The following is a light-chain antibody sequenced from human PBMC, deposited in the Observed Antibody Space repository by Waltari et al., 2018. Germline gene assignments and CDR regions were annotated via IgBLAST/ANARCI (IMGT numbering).Light chain of an antibody. CDR1: QSVLYSSNNKNY. V-gene: IGKV4-1*01. CDR3: QQYYSTRT. CDR2: WAS. J-gene: IGKJ1*01. Sequence: DIQMTQSPDSLAVSLGERATINCKSSQSVLYSSNNKNYLAWYQQKPGQSPKLLIYWASTRESGVPDRFSGSGSGTDFTLTISNLQAEDVAVYYCQQYYSTRTFGQGTKVEIK.